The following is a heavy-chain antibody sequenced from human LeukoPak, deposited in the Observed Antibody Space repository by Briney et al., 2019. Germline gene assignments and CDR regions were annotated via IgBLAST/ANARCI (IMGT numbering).Heavy chain of an antibody. D-gene: IGHD5-18*01. CDR1: GGSISSGGYS. Sequence: SETLSLTCAVSGGSISSGGYSWSWIRQPPGKGLEWIGYIYHSGSTYYNPSLKSRVTISVDTSKNQFSLKLSSVTAADTAVYYCALGYSDAFDIWGQGTMVTVSS. CDR3: ALGYSDAFDI. CDR2: IYHSGST. J-gene: IGHJ3*02. V-gene: IGHV4-30-2*02.